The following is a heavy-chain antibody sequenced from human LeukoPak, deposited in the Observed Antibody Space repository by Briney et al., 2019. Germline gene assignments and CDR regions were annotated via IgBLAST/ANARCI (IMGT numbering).Heavy chain of an antibody. Sequence: ASVKVSCKASGYTFTSYYMHWVRQAPGQGLEWMGIINPSGGSTSYAQKFRGRVTMTRDTSTSTVYMELSSLRSEDTAVYYCARAPGSNYYFDYWGQGTLVTVSS. J-gene: IGHJ4*02. CDR3: ARAPGSNYYFDY. CDR1: GYTFTSYY. V-gene: IGHV1-46*01. D-gene: IGHD4-23*01. CDR2: INPSGGST.